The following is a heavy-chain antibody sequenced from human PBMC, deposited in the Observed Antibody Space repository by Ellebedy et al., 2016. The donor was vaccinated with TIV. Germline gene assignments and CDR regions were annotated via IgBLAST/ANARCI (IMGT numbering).Heavy chain of an antibody. CDR1: GGFISSSGYY. Sequence: MPSETLSLTCTVSGGFISSSGYYWGWRCQRPGKDMEGIGHIDFLGNTYYNPSLKSRVTISVDTSKNQFSLKLSSVTAADTAVYYCARATAGHSYYLDYWGQGTLVTVSS. CDR2: IDFLGNT. CDR3: ARATAGHSYYLDY. V-gene: IGHV4-39*01. J-gene: IGHJ4*02. D-gene: IGHD6-13*01.